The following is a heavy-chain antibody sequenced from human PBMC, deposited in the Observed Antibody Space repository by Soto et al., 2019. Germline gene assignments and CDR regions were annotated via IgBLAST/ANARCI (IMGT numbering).Heavy chain of an antibody. CDR1: GFTFSSYG. CDR3: AKDLTYCGGDRPGIRSSDCYYYYYGMDV. V-gene: IGHV3-30*18. J-gene: IGHJ6*02. Sequence: QSGGSRRRSWAASGFTFSSYGMHWGRQAPGKGLGWVAVISYDGSNKYYADSVKGRFTISRDNSKNTLYLQMNSLRAEDTAVYYCAKDLTYCGGDRPGIRSSDCYYYYYGMDVWGQGTTVTVSS. D-gene: IGHD2-21*02. CDR2: ISYDGSNK.